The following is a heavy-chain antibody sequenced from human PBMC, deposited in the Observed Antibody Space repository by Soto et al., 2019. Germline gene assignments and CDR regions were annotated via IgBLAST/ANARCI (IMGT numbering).Heavy chain of an antibody. Sequence: ASVKVSCKASGYTFTSYGISWVRQAPGQGLEWMGWISAYNGNTNYAQKLQGRVTMTTDTSTSTAYMELRSLRSDDTAVYYCARVALVVITTYYFDYWGQGTLATVYS. V-gene: IGHV1-18*01. D-gene: IGHD3-22*01. CDR2: ISAYNGNT. CDR3: ARVALVVITTYYFDY. CDR1: GYTFTSYG. J-gene: IGHJ4*02.